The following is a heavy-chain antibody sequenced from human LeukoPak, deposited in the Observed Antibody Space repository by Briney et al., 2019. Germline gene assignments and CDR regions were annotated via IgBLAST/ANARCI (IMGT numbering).Heavy chain of an antibody. Sequence: ASVKVSCKASGYTFTDFSLHWVRQAPGQRLEWMGWVSPNTGDTKYAPKFQGRVTMTRDTSISTAYMELSRLRSDDTAVYYCAVDKQRTLTFDYWGQGTLVTVSS. D-gene: IGHD4-17*01. J-gene: IGHJ4*02. CDR3: AVDKQRTLTFDY. CDR2: VSPNTGDT. CDR1: GYTFTDFS. V-gene: IGHV1-2*02.